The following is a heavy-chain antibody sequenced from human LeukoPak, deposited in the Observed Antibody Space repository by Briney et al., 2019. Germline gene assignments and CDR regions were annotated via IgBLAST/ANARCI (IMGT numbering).Heavy chain of an antibody. D-gene: IGHD2-2*01. Sequence: GGSLRLSCSASGFTFNNYVMTWVRQAPGKGLEWVSSVSNSGGNTYYADSVKGRFTISRDDSKNTVYLQMNSLRAEDTAVYYCARLKLLWSNYFDYWGQGTLVTVSS. V-gene: IGHV3-23*01. CDR1: GFTFNNYV. J-gene: IGHJ4*02. CDR2: VSNSGGNT. CDR3: ARLKLLWSNYFDY.